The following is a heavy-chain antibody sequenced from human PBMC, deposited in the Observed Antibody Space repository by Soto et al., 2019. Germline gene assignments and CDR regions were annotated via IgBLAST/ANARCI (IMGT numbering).Heavy chain of an antibody. CDR1: GGTFSSYA. CDR2: IIPICGTA. Sequence: QVQLVQSGAEVKKPGSSVKVSCKASGGTFSSYAISWVRQAPGQGLEWMGGIIPICGTANYAQKFQGRVTITADESTSADYMELSSLRSEDTAVYYCARPGRIQLWDYFDYWGQGTLVIVSS. CDR3: ARPGRIQLWDYFDY. D-gene: IGHD5-18*01. J-gene: IGHJ4*02. V-gene: IGHV1-69*01.